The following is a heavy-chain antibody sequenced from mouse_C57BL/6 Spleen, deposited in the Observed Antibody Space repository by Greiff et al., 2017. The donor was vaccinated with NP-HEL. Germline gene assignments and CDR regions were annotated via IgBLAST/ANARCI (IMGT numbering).Heavy chain of an antibody. CDR2: IDPSDSYT. D-gene: IGHD3-2*02. CDR3: ASRDSSWFAY. J-gene: IGHJ3*01. CDR1: GYTFTSYW. Sequence: QVQLQQPGAELVKPGASVKLSCKASGYTFTSYWMQWVKQRPGQGLEWIGAIDPSDSYTNYNQKFKGKSTLTVDTSSSTAYMQLSSLTSEDSAVYYCASRDSSWFAYWGQGTLVTVSA. V-gene: IGHV1-50*01.